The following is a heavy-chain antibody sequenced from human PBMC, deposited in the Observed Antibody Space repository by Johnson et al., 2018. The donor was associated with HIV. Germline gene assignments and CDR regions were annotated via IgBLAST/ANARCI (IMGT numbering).Heavy chain of an antibody. Sequence: VQLVESGGGLVQPGRSLRLSCAASGFTFSNYAMHWVRQAPGKGLEWVSGIFTAGDVYYSDSVKGRFTISRDNSKNILYLQMNSLRPEDTAVYYCARDGRDLVTRGSFDVWGQGTVVTVSS. D-gene: IGHD3-9*01. J-gene: IGHJ3*01. CDR3: ARDGRDLVTRGSFDV. V-gene: IGHV3-23*04. CDR2: IFTAGDV. CDR1: GFTFSNYA.